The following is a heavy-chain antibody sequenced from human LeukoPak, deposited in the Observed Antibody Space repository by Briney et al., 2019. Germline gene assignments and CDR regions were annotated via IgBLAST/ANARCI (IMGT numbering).Heavy chain of an antibody. J-gene: IGHJ4*02. CDR1: GFTFSSYS. V-gene: IGHV3-23*01. CDR3: ANPPTVTSFHY. CDR2: INGRGGST. D-gene: IGHD4-11*01. Sequence: GGSLRLSCAASGFTFSSYSMNWVRQAPGKWLEWVSSINGRGGSTYYADSVKGRFTISRDNSKNTLYLQMNSLRAEDTAIYYCANPPTVTSFHYWGQGTLVTVSS.